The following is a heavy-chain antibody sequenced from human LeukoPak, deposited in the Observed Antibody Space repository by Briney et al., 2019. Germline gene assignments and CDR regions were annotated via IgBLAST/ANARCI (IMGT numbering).Heavy chain of an antibody. V-gene: IGHV1-69*13. J-gene: IGHJ4*02. Sequence: SVKVSCKASGGTFSSYAISWVRQAPGQGLEWMGGIIPIFGTANYAQKFQGRVTITADESTSTAYMELSSLRSEDTAVYYCARSRRDYYDSSGTLDYWGQGTLVTVSS. CDR1: GGTFSSYA. D-gene: IGHD3-22*01. CDR2: IIPIFGTA. CDR3: ARSRRDYYDSSGTLDY.